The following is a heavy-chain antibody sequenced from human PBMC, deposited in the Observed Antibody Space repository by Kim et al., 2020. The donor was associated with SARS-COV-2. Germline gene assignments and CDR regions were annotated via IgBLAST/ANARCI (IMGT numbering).Heavy chain of an antibody. CDR2: IYYNGTT. V-gene: IGHV4-39*01. CDR3: ASPSVTTAGTEWFDP. Sequence: SETLSLTCTVSGGSITSSSYYWGWIRQPPGKGLEWIGSIYYNGTTYYKQSVKGRLTISVNTSKNQFSLKLTSVTAADTAVYYCASPSVTTAGTEWFDPWGRGTLVTVSS. CDR1: GGSITSSSYY. D-gene: IGHD6-13*01. J-gene: IGHJ5*02.